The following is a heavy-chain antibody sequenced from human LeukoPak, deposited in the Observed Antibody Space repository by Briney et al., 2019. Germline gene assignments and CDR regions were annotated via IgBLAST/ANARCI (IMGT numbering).Heavy chain of an antibody. CDR3: ARGGYYGGWFDP. J-gene: IGHJ5*02. V-gene: IGHV4-34*01. CDR2: INHSGST. D-gene: IGHD4-23*01. CDR1: GGSFSGYY. Sequence: PSETLSLTCAVYGGSFSGYYWSWIRQPPGKGLEWIGEINHSGSTNYNPSLKSRVTISVDTSKNQFSLKLSSVTAADTAVYYCARGGYYGGWFDPWGQGTLVTVSS.